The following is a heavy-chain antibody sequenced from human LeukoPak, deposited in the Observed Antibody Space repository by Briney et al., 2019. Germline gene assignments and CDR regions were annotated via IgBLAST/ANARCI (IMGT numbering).Heavy chain of an antibody. CDR2: IFYSGSS. CDR3: ARIVGATRVLDY. Sequence: SDTLSLTCAVSGYSITNSNWWGWIRQPPGKGLEWIGYIFYSGSSNYNPSLKSRVTISVDTSKNQFSLKLSSVTAADTAVYYCARIVGATRVLDYWGQGTLVTVSS. V-gene: IGHV4-28*01. CDR1: GYSITNSNW. J-gene: IGHJ4*02. D-gene: IGHD1-26*01.